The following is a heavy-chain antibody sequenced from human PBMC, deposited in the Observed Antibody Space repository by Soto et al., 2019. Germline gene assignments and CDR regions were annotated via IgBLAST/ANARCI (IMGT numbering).Heavy chain of an antibody. V-gene: IGHV1-69*01. CDR2: IIPIFGTA. CDR1: GGTFSSYA. CDR3: ARDGSPPKGPPFDY. Sequence: QVQLVQSGAEVKKPGSSVKVSCKASGGTFSSYAISWVRQAPGQGLEWMGGIIPIFGTANYAQKLQGRVTITADESTSTAYMELSSLRSEDTAVYYCARDGSPPKGPPFDYWGQGTLVTVSS. J-gene: IGHJ4*02.